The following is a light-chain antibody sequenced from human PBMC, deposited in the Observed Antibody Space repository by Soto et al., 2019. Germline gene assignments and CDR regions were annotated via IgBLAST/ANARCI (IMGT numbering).Light chain of an antibody. CDR1: SSDVGGYNY. Sequence: QSALTQPASVSGSPGQSITISCTGTSSDVGGYNYVSWYQQHPGKAPKLMIYDVSERPSGVSNRFSGSKSGNTASLTISLIQAEDEDDYYCSSYTGSSTLVVFGGGTKVTVL. J-gene: IGLJ2*01. CDR3: SSYTGSSTLVV. CDR2: DVS. V-gene: IGLV2-14*01.